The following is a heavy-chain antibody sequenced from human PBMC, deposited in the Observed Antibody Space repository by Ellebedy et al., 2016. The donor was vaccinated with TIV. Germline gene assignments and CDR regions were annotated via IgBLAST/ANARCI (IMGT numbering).Heavy chain of an antibody. J-gene: IGHJ4*02. CDR1: GDSVPSGTVA. V-gene: IGHV6-1*01. CDR2: TYYRSGWYY. Sequence: SQTLSLTCAISGDSVPSGTVAWNWIRQSPSRGLEWLGRTYYRSGWYYDYAVSVRSRITIKADTSKNQFSLHLNSVTPEDTAVYFCTRGDHFDYWGQGTMVTVSS. CDR3: TRGDHFDY.